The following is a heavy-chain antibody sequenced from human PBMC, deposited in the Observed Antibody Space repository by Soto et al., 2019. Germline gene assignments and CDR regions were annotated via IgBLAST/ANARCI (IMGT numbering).Heavy chain of an antibody. D-gene: IGHD2-15*01. Sequence: EVQLVESGGDLVQPGGSLRLSCAASRLTFSTYWMSWVRQAPGKGLEWVANIRQDGSEKYYVDSVKGRFTISRDNAKNSLYLQMNSLRAEDTAVYFCARDAGGVYFDYWGQGTLVTVSS. CDR3: ARDAGGVYFDY. CDR2: IRQDGSEK. CDR1: RLTFSTYW. V-gene: IGHV3-7*01. J-gene: IGHJ4*02.